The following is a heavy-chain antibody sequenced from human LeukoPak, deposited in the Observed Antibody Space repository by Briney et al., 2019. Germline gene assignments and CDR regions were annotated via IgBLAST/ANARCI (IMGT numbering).Heavy chain of an antibody. Sequence: GGSLRLSCAASGFTFDDYGMSWVRQPPGKGLEWVSGINWNGGRIGYADSVKGRFTISRDNAKNSLYLQLNSLRAEDTALYYCARDTPYYYGSGSYFDYWGQGTLVTVSS. CDR1: GFTFDDYG. V-gene: IGHV3-20*04. D-gene: IGHD3-10*01. J-gene: IGHJ4*02. CDR2: INWNGGRI. CDR3: ARDTPYYYGSGSYFDY.